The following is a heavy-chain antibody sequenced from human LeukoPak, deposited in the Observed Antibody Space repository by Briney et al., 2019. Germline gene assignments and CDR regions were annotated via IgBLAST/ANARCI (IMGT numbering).Heavy chain of an antibody. CDR1: GYTFTGYY. Sequence: ASVKVSCKASGYTFTGYYMHRVRQAPGQGLEWMGWINPNSGGTNYAQKFQGWVTMTRDTSISTAYMELSRLRSDDTAVYYCARATSYDILTGYYSDWFDPWGQGTLVTVSS. CDR3: ARATSYDILTGYYSDWFDP. D-gene: IGHD3-9*01. V-gene: IGHV1-2*04. J-gene: IGHJ5*02. CDR2: INPNSGGT.